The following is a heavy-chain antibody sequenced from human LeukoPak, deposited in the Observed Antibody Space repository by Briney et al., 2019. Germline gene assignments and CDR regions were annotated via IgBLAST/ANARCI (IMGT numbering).Heavy chain of an antibody. J-gene: IGHJ1*01. CDR2: ISYDGSNK. CDR1: GFAFSSYA. V-gene: IGHV3-30*04. CDR3: ARPVATSLPIQH. D-gene: IGHD5-12*01. Sequence: GRSLRLSCAASGFAFSSYAMHWVRQAPGKGLEWVAVISYDGSNKYYADSMKGRFTISRDNSKNTLYLQMNSLRAEDTAVYYCARPVATSLPIQHWGQGTLVTVSS.